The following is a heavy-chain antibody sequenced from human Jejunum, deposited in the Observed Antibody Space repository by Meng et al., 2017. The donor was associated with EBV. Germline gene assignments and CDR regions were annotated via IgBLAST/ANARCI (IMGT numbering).Heavy chain of an antibody. CDR2: ICFSDYT. Sequence: QQQLQESGPGLVHPSETPPLTCTVSGGSTSSSIYCRGWIRQPPGKGLEWIGSICFSDYTYHNPSLKSRVAISADTSKNQFSLSLTSVTAADTAVYYCAMGPDYAKSGYWGQGTLVTVSS. CDR1: GGSTSSSIYC. J-gene: IGHJ4*02. V-gene: IGHV4-39*05. D-gene: IGHD4-17*01. CDR3: AMGPDYAKSGY.